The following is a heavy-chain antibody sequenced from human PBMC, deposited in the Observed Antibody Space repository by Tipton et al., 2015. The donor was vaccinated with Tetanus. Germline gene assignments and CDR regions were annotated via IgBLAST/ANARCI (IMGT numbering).Heavy chain of an antibody. Sequence: TLSLTCAVSGYSISSGYYWGWIRQPPGKGLEWIGSIYHSGSTYYNPSLKSRVTISVDTSKNQFSLKLSSVTAADTAVYYCARISSGWYTLDYWGQGTLVTVSS. CDR3: ARISSGWYTLDY. D-gene: IGHD6-19*01. V-gene: IGHV4-38-2*01. CDR2: IYHSGST. CDR1: GYSISSGYY. J-gene: IGHJ4*02.